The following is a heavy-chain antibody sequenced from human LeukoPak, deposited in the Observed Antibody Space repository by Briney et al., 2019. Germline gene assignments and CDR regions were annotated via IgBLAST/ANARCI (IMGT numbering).Heavy chain of an antibody. D-gene: IGHD3-22*01. Sequence: QPGGSLRLSCAASGFTFSSYSMNWVRQAPGKGLEWVSYISSSSGTIYYTDSVKGRFTISRDNAKNSLYLQMSSLRAEDTAVYYCARTDSYYYDSSGYYDYWGQGTLVTVSS. J-gene: IGHJ4*02. CDR1: GFTFSSYS. CDR3: ARTDSYYYDSSGYYDY. V-gene: IGHV3-48*04. CDR2: ISSSSGTI.